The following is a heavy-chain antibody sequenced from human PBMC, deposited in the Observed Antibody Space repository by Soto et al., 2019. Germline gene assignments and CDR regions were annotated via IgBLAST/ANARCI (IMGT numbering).Heavy chain of an antibody. CDR3: AKGDQERQWVFLHN. V-gene: IGHV3-23*01. J-gene: IGHJ4*02. CDR2: IRGNGGET. Sequence: VQVLESGGGLVQPGGSLRLSCVASGFTFSNYAMTWARQAPGKGMEWVSAIRGNGGETFYADSVKGRFTISRDNSKNTLYLQMNSLRAEDTAVYHCAKGDQERQWVFLHNWGQGTLVTVSS. CDR1: GFTFSNYA. D-gene: IGHD2-21*01.